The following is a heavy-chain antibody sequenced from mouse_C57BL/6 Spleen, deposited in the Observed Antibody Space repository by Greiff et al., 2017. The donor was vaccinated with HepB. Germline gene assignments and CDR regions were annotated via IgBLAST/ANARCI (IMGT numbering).Heavy chain of an antibody. V-gene: IGHV1-59*01. CDR3: ARWFDGYYVFDY. CDR1: GYTFTSYW. J-gene: IGHJ2*01. Sequence: QVQLQQPGAELVRPGTSVKLSCKASGYTFTSYWMHWVKQRPGQGLEWIGVIDPSDSYTNYNQKFKGKATLTVDTSSSTAYMQLSSLTSEDSAVYYCARWFDGYYVFDYWGKGTTLTVSS. CDR2: IDPSDSYT. D-gene: IGHD2-3*01.